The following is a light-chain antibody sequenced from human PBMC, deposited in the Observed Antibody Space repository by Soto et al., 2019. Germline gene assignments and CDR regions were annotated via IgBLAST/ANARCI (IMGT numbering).Light chain of an antibody. CDR1: SSDVGCYNY. CDR3: SSYTSSSTPV. CDR2: DVS. J-gene: IGLJ2*01. Sequence: QSALTQPASVSGSPGQSITMSCTGTSSDVGCYNYVSWYQQHPGKAPKLMIYDVSNRPSGVSNRFSGSKSGNTASLTISGLQAEDEADYYCSSYTSSSTPVFGGGTKLTVL. V-gene: IGLV2-14*01.